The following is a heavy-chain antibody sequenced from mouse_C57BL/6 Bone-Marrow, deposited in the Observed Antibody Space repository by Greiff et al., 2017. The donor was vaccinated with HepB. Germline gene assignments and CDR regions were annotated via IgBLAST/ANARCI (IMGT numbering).Heavy chain of an antibody. V-gene: IGHV5-9*01. CDR3: ARGCQGPCFDY. D-gene: IGHD6-1*01. CDR1: GFTFSSYT. Sequence: EVKVVESGGGLVKPGGSLKLSCAASGFTFSSYTMSWVRQTPEKRLEWVATISGGGGNTYYPDSVKGRFTISRDNAKNTLYLQMSSLRSEDTALYYCARGCQGPCFDYWGQGTTLTVSS. J-gene: IGHJ2*01. CDR2: ISGGGGNT.